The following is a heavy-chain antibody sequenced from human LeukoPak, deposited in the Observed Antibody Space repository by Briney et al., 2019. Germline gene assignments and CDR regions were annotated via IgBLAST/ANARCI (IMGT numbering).Heavy chain of an antibody. CDR1: GGSFSGYY. CDR2: INHSGST. V-gene: IGHV4-34*01. J-gene: IGHJ6*02. D-gene: IGHD6-13*01. CDR3: ARFKGEEAAGVMDV. Sequence: SETLSLTCAVYGGSFSGYYCSWIRQPPGKGLEWIGEINHSGSTNYNPSLKSRVIISVDTSKNQFSLKLSSVTAADTAVYYCARFKGEEAAGVMDVWGQGTTLTVSS.